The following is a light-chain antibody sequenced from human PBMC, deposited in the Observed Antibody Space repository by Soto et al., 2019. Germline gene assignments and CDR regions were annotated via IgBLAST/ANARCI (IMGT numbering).Light chain of an antibody. CDR2: GAS. Sequence: IELTQSPITLTVSPGERATLSCRASQSVSSNLAWYQQKPGQAPRLLIYGASIRATGIPARFSGSGSGTEFTLTISSLQSEDFAVYYCQQYNNWLLTFGGGTKVDIK. V-gene: IGKV3D-15*01. J-gene: IGKJ4*01. CDR3: QQYNNWLLT. CDR1: QSVSSN.